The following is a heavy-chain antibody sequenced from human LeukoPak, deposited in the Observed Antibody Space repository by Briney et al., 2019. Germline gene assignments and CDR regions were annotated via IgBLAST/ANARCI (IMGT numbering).Heavy chain of an antibody. V-gene: IGHV3-9*01. CDR3: AKDSSGYSAYFDY. CDR2: ISWNSGSI. Sequence: GGSLRLSCAASGFTFDDYAMHWVRHAPGKGLEWVSGISWNSGSIGHADSVKGRFTISRDSAKKSLYLQMNSLRAEDTAIYYCAKDSSGYSAYFDYWGQGTLVTVAS. J-gene: IGHJ4*02. CDR1: GFTFDDYA. D-gene: IGHD3-22*01.